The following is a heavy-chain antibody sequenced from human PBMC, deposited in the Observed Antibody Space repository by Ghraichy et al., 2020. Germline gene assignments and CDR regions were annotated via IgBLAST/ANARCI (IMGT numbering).Heavy chain of an antibody. Sequence: ETLSLTCAVYGGSFSGYYWSWIRQPPGKGLEWIGEINHSGSTNYNPSLKSRVTISVDTSKNQFSLKLSSVTAADTAVYYCARGEWDFWSGYLTPFDYWGQGTLVTVSS. J-gene: IGHJ4*02. CDR1: GGSFSGYY. V-gene: IGHV4-34*01. D-gene: IGHD3-3*01. CDR2: INHSGST. CDR3: ARGEWDFWSGYLTPFDY.